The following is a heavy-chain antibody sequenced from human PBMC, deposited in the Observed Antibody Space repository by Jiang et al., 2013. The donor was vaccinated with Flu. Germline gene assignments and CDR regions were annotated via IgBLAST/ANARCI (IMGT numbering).Heavy chain of an antibody. J-gene: IGHJ4*02. CDR1: GYTFTGYY. D-gene: IGHD5-12*01. Sequence: AEVKKPGASVKVSCKASGYTFTGYYMHWVRQAPGQGLEWMGRINPNSGGTNYAQKFQGRVTMTRDTSISTVYMELSSLRSEDTAVYYCARGVSGFFDYWGQGTLVTVSS. CDR2: INPNSGGT. V-gene: IGHV1-2*06. CDR3: ARGVSGFFDY.